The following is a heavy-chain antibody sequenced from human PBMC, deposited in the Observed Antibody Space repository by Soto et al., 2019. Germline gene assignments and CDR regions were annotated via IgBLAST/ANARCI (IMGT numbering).Heavy chain of an antibody. CDR2: ISYDGSNK. D-gene: IGHD3-22*01. V-gene: IGHV3-30*18. CDR3: AKGPAFYYDSSGYQDAFDI. J-gene: IGHJ3*02. Sequence: QVQLVESGGGVVQPGRSLRLSCAASGFTFSSYGMNWVRQAPGKGLEWVAVISYDGSNKYYADSVKGRFTISRDNSKNTLYLQMNSLRAEDTAVYYCAKGPAFYYDSSGYQDAFDIWGKGTMVTVSS. CDR1: GFTFSSYG.